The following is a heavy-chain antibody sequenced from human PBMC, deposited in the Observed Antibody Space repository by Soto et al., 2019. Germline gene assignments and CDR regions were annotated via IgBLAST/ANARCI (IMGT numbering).Heavy chain of an antibody. CDR2: IKQDGSEK. Sequence: GGSLRLSCAASGFTFSSYWMSWVRQAPGKGLEWVANIKQDGSEKYYVDSVKGRFTISRDNAKNSLYLQMNSLRAEDTAVYYCARAFYGSSPYYYMDVWGKGTTVTVSS. V-gene: IGHV3-7*01. CDR1: GFTFSSYW. J-gene: IGHJ6*03. CDR3: ARAFYGSSPYYYMDV. D-gene: IGHD3-10*01.